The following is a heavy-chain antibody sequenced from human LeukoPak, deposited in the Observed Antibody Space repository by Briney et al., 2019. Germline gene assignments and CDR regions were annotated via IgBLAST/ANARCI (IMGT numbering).Heavy chain of an antibody. CDR3: AKSYYGSGSPDY. CDR1: GFTSSSYA. D-gene: IGHD3-10*01. J-gene: IGHJ4*02. V-gene: IGHV3-23*01. CDR2: ISGSGGST. Sequence: GGSLRLSCAASGFTSSSYAMSWVRQAPGKGLEWVSAISGSGGSTYYADSVKGRFTISRDNSKNTLYLQMNSLRAEDTAVYYCAKSYYGSGSPDYWGQGTLVTVSS.